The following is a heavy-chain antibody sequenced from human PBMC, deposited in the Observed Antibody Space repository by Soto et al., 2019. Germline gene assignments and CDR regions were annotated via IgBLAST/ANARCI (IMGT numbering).Heavy chain of an antibody. Sequence: ASVKVSCKASGYTFTSYGINWVRQAPGRGLEWMGWINPGNGNTKYSQQFQGRVIIDRDTSASTAYMELSSLRSEDTAVYYCARIGQQLVPSGYYYYYGMDVWGQGTTVTVSS. D-gene: IGHD6-13*01. CDR1: GYTFTSYG. CDR3: ARIGQQLVPSGYYYYYGMDV. J-gene: IGHJ6*02. CDR2: INPGNGNT. V-gene: IGHV1-3*01.